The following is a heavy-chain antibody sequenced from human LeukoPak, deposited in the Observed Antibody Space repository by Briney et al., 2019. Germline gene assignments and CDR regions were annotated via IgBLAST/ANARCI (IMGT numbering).Heavy chain of an antibody. D-gene: IGHD3-10*01. CDR3: ARDGGLLWFGGPYTAYYFDY. J-gene: IGHJ4*02. Sequence: KSGGSLRLSCAASGFTFSSYSMNWVRQAPGKGLEWVSSISSSSSYIYYADSVKGRFTISRDNAKNSPYLQMNSLRAEDTAVYYCARDGGLLWFGGPYTAYYFDYWGRGTLVPASS. CDR1: GFTFSSYS. CDR2: ISSSSSYI. V-gene: IGHV3-21*01.